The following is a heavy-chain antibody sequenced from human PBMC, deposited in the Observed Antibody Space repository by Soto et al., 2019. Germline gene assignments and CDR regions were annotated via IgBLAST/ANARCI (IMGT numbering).Heavy chain of an antibody. J-gene: IGHJ6*02. Sequence: SETLSLTCTVSGGSISSGGYYWSWIRQHPGKGLEWIGYIYYSGSTYYNPSLKSRVTISVDTSKNQFSLKLSSVTAADTAVYYCARGSDYYYGMDVWGQGTTVTVSS. CDR1: GGSISSGGYY. CDR3: ARGSDYYYGMDV. V-gene: IGHV4-31*03. CDR2: IYYSGST.